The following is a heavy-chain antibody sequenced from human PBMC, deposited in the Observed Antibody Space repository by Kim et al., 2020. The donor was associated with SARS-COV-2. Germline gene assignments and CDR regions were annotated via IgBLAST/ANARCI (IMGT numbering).Heavy chain of an antibody. CDR2: IRSKADGGTP. J-gene: IGHJ4*02. D-gene: IGHD5-12*01. V-gene: IGHV3-49*03. CDR3: TRFADGYNFGPFDY. CDR1: GFTFGDSA. Sequence: GGSLRLSCTASGFTFGDSAMTWFRQAPGKGLEWVGFIRSKADGGTPEYDASVTGRFTISRDDSKSFAYLQMNGQKTEDIAVYYCTRFADGYNFGPFDYWGQGTLVTVSS.